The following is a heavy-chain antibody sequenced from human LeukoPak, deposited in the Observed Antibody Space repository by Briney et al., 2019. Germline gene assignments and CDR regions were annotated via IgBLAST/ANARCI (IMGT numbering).Heavy chain of an antibody. CDR3: ARSRCSTSTSCYYFFFFDS. D-gene: IGHD2-2*01. CDR2: ISGYNGNT. V-gene: IGHV1-18*01. CDR1: GYTFTSYG. J-gene: IGHJ4*02. Sequence: GASVKVSCKASGYTFTSYGISWVRQAPGQGLEWMGWISGYNGNTNYAQKFQGRVTMPTDTSTSTAYMELRSLRADDTAVYYCARSRCSTSTSCYYFFFFDSWGQGTLVTVSS.